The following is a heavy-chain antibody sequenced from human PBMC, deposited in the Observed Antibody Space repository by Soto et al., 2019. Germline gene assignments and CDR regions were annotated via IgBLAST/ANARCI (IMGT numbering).Heavy chain of an antibody. CDR3: ARPRSSSRNYYGMDV. D-gene: IGHD6-13*01. Sequence: GESLKISCKGSGYSFTSYWIGWVRQMPGKGLEWMGIIYPGDSDTRYSPSLQGQVTISADKSISTAYLQWSSLKASDTAMYYCARPRSSSRNYYGMDVWGQGTTVTVS. CDR1: GYSFTSYW. CDR2: IYPGDSDT. J-gene: IGHJ6*02. V-gene: IGHV5-51*01.